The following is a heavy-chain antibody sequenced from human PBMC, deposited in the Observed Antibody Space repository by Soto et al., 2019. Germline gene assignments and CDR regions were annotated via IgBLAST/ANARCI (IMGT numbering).Heavy chain of an antibody. D-gene: IGHD5-18*01. J-gene: IGHJ5*02. CDR3: ARLAGYSYGSNWFDP. CDR1: GGSISSGDYY. CDR2: IYYSGST. V-gene: IGHV4-30-4*01. Sequence: TLSLTCTVSGGSISSGDYYWSWIRQPPGKGLEWIGYIYYSGSTYYNPSLKSRVTISVDTSKNQFSLKLSSVTAADTAVYYCARLAGYSYGSNWFDPWGQGTLVTVSS.